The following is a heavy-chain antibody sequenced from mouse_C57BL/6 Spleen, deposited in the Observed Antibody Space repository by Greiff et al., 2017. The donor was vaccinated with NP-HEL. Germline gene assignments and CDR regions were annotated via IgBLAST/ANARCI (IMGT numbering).Heavy chain of an antibody. Sequence: VHVKQSGAELVRPGASVKLSCTASGFNIKDYYMHWVKQRPEQGLEWIGRIDPEDGDTEYAPKFQGKATMTADTSSNTAYLQLSSLTSEDTAVYYCTTSDTAQATGYWGQGTTLTVSS. CDR1: GFNIKDYY. D-gene: IGHD3-2*02. CDR2: IDPEDGDT. J-gene: IGHJ2*01. V-gene: IGHV14-1*01. CDR3: TTSDTAQATGY.